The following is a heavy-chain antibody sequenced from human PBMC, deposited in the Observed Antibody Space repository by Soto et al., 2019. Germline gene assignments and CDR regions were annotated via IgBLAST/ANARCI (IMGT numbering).Heavy chain of an antibody. CDR2: IYYSGST. CDR1: GGSVSSGSYY. V-gene: IGHV4-61*01. Sequence: PSETLSLTCTVSGGSVSSGSYYWSWIRQPPGKGLEWIGYIYYSGSTNYNPSLKSRVTISVDTSKNQFSLKLSSVTAADTAVYYCARDPLAAAGTRRGAPGYYGMDVWGQGTTVTVSS. J-gene: IGHJ6*02. CDR3: ARDPLAAAGTRRGAPGYYGMDV. D-gene: IGHD6-13*01.